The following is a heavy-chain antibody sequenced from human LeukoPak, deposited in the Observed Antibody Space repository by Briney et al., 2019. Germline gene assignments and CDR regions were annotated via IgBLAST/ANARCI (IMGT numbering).Heavy chain of an antibody. CDR1: GRSISSYY. J-gene: IGHJ4*02. CDR3: SRHGGVGWYYFDY. CDR2: IYYSGSN. D-gene: IGHD3-3*01. Sequence: SETLSLTCTVSGRSISSYYWSWIRQPPGKGLEWIGYIYYSGSNKYNPSLKSRVTIAVDTSKNQYSLKLSSVTAADTAVYYCSRHGGVGWYYFDYWGQGTLVTVSS. V-gene: IGHV4-59*08.